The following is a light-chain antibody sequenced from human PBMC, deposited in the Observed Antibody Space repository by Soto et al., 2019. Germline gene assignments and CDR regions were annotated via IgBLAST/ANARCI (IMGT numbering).Light chain of an antibody. CDR3: QQYYNWRT. Sequence: EIVMTQSPATLSVSPGERATLSCMASQSVSSKLAWYQQKPGQAPRLLIYGASTRATGIPARFSGSGSGTEFTITITSLQSEDFAIYYCQQYYNWRTFGQGTKVDI. CDR1: QSVSSK. V-gene: IGKV3-15*01. CDR2: GAS. J-gene: IGKJ1*01.